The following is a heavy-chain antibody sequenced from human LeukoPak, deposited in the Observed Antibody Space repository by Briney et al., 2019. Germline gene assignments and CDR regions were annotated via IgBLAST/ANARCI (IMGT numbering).Heavy chain of an antibody. D-gene: IGHD2-8*01. CDR2: ISYDGGIK. CDR3: GREDRIVLGNDAFDI. J-gene: IGHJ3*02. CDR1: GFTFSRYG. Sequence: SGGSLRLSCAASGFTFSRYGIHWVRQAPGKGLEWVAVISYDGGIKYYADSVKGRFTISRDNAKNTLSLQMNSLRGEDTAVYYCGREDRIVLGNDAFDIWGQGTMVTVSS. V-gene: IGHV3-30*03.